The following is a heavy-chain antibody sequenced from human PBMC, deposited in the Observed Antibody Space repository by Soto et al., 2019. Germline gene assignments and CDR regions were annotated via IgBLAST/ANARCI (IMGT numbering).Heavy chain of an antibody. Sequence: GASVEVSCKXSGGTFSSYAISWVRQAPGQGLEWMGGIIPIFGTANYAQKFQGRVTITADKSTSTAYMELSSLRSEDTAVYYCARHSTSGYYTGYYYYGMDVWGQGTTVTVSS. CDR3: ARHSTSGYYTGYYYYGMDV. CDR2: IIPIFGTA. V-gene: IGHV1-69*06. J-gene: IGHJ6*02. D-gene: IGHD3-3*01. CDR1: GGTFSSYA.